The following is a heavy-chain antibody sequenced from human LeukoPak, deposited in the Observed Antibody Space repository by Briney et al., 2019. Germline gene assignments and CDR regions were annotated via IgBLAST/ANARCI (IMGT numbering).Heavy chain of an antibody. D-gene: IGHD3-16*02. J-gene: IGHJ4*02. CDR1: GFTFSSYG. CDR3: AKASSDYVWGSYRDY. V-gene: IGHV3-30*18. Sequence: PGGSLRLSCAASGFTFSSYGMHWVRQAPGKGLEWVAVISYDGGNKYYADSVKGRFTISRDNSKNTLYLQMNSLRAEDTAVYYCAKASSDYVWGSYRDYWGQGTLVTVSS. CDR2: ISYDGGNK.